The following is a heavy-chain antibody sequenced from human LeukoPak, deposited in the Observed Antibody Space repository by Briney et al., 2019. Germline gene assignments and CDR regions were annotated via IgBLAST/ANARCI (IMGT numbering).Heavy chain of an antibody. CDR2: MKYEGSEK. D-gene: IGHD6-13*01. CDR3: ARDIEAAGLFLDY. Sequence: WVXXAXGXXXXXXANMKYEGSEKYYVDSVKGRFTISRDNAKNSLYLQMNSLRAEDTAVYYCARDIEAAGLFLDYWGQGTLVTVSS. V-gene: IGHV3-7*01. J-gene: IGHJ4*02.